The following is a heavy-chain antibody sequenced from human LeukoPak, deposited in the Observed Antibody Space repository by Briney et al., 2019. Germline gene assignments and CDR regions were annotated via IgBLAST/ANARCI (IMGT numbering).Heavy chain of an antibody. Sequence: GESLKISCKGSGYSFTSYWIGWVRQMPGKGLERMGIIYPGDSDTRYSPSFQGQVTISADESISTAYLQWSSLKASDTAMYYCARRGYYGSGSYYKELWFDPWGQGTLVTVSS. D-gene: IGHD3-10*01. J-gene: IGHJ5*02. CDR3: ARRGYYGSGSYYKELWFDP. V-gene: IGHV5-51*01. CDR1: GYSFTSYW. CDR2: IYPGDSDT.